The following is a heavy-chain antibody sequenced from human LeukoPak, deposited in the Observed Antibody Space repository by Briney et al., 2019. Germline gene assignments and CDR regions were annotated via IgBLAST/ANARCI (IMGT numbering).Heavy chain of an antibody. CDR1: GGSISSYY. V-gene: IGHV4-59*01. CDR2: IHYSGST. Sequence: PSETLSLTCTVSGGSISSYYWSWIRQPPGKGLEWIGYIHYSGSTNYNPSLKSRVTISVDTSKNQFSLKLSSVTAADTAVYYCARSTRRRRGDYYYYGMDVWGKGTTVTVSS. D-gene: IGHD1-1*01. J-gene: IGHJ6*04. CDR3: ARSTRRRRGDYYYYGMDV.